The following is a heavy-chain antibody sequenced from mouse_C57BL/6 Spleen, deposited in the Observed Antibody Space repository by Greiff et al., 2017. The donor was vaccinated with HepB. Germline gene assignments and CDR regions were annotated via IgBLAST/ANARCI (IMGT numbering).Heavy chain of an antibody. D-gene: IGHD2-1*01. CDR1: GFTFTDYE. J-gene: IGHJ2*01. CDR3: TGGNDFDY. CDR2: IDPETGGT. Sequence: QVQLQQSGAELVRPGASVTLSCKASGFTFTDYEMHWVKQTPVHGLEWIGAIDPETGGTAYNQKFKGKARLTADKTSSTAYMELRSRTSDASAVYYCTGGNDFDYWGQGTTLTVSS. V-gene: IGHV1-15*01.